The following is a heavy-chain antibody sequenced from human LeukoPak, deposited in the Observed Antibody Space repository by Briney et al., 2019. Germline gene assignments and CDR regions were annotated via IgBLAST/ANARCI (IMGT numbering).Heavy chain of an antibody. CDR2: IYYSGST. D-gene: IGHD6-19*01. CDR1: GGSISSSSYY. Sequence: SETLSLTCTVSGGSISSSSYYWGWIRQPPGKGLEWIGSIYYSGSTYYNPSPKSRVTISVDTSKNQFSLKLSSVTAADTAVYYCARLSYSSGSIDYWGQGTLVTVPS. J-gene: IGHJ4*02. V-gene: IGHV4-39*01. CDR3: ARLSYSSGSIDY.